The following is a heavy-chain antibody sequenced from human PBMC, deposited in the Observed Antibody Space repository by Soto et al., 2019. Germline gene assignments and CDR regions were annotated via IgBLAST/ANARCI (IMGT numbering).Heavy chain of an antibody. CDR1: GFTFSDHY. V-gene: IGHV3-72*01. Sequence: GGSLRLSCAASGFTFSDHYMDWVRQAPGKGLEWVGRTRNKANSYTTEYAASVKGRFTISRDDSKNSPYLQMNSLKTEDTAVYYCVSGSYSRGYYYGMDVWGQGTTVTVSS. J-gene: IGHJ6*02. D-gene: IGHD1-26*01. CDR3: VSGSYSRGYYYGMDV. CDR2: TRNKANSYTT.